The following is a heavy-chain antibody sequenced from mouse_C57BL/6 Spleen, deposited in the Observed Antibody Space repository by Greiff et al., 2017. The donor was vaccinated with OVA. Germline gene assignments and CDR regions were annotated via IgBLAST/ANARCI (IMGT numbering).Heavy chain of an antibody. CDR1: GYAFSSSW. V-gene: IGHV1-82*01. Sequence: LMEPGASVKISCKASGYAFSSSWMNWVKQRPGKGLEWIGRIYPGDGDTNYNGKFKGKATLTADKSSSTAYMQLSSLTSEYSAVYFCASALITTVVATDYWGQGTTLTVSS. CDR3: ASALITTVVATDY. J-gene: IGHJ2*01. CDR2: IYPGDGDT. D-gene: IGHD1-1*01.